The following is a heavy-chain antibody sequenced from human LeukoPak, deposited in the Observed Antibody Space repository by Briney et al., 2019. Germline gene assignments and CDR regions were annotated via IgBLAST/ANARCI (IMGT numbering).Heavy chain of an antibody. J-gene: IGHJ4*02. CDR1: GFTYSSYA. V-gene: IGHV3-23*01. Sequence: GGSLRLSCAASGFTYSSYAKSWVRQAPGKGLEWVSAISESGGFTRHADSVKGRFTISRDNSKNTLYLQMSSLRAEDTAVYSCARESSGGQYFFDHWGQGTLVTVSS. CDR3: ARESSGGQYFFDH. CDR2: ISESGGFT. D-gene: IGHD3-10*01.